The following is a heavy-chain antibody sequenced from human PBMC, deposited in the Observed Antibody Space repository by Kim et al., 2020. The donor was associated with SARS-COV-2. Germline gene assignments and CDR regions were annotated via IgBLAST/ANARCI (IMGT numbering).Heavy chain of an antibody. V-gene: IGHV3-30-3*01. CDR2: ISYDGSNK. Sequence: GGSLRLSCAASRFTFSSYAMHWVRQAPGKGLEWVAVISYDGSNKYYADSVKGRFTISRDNSKNTLYLQMNSLRAEHTAVYYCARDFDSSGYYYFDYWGQGTLVTVSS. J-gene: IGHJ4*02. CDR1: RFTFSSYA. CDR3: ARDFDSSGYYYFDY. D-gene: IGHD3-22*01.